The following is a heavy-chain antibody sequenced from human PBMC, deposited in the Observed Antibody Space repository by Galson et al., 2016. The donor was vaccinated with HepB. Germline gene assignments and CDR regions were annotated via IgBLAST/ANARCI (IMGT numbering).Heavy chain of an antibody. V-gene: IGHV1-24*01. CDR2: FGSEDGET. CDR1: GYTLSGLS. J-gene: IGHJ4*02. Sequence: SVKVSCKVSGYTLSGLSIHWVRQTPGKGLEWMGGFGSEDGETIFIQKFQGRITMTEDTSTDTAYMELSSLTYEDTAVYFCGARRFGKLYFDYWGQGTQATVSS. D-gene: IGHD3-10*01. CDR3: GARRFGKLYFDY.